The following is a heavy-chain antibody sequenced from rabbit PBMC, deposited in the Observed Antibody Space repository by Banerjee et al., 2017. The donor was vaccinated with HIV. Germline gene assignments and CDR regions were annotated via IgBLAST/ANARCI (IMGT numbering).Heavy chain of an antibody. J-gene: IGHJ6*01. V-gene: IGHV1S40*01. CDR2: FYSDSSGST. CDR1: GFSFSSNYY. Sequence: QSLEESGGDLVKPGASLTLTCTASGFSFSSNYYMCWVRQAPGKGLEWIGCFYSDSSGSTYYASWAKRRFTITKTSSTTVSLQMTSLTAADAATYFCARSVPYSSGLMDLWGQGPLVTVS. CDR3: ARSVPYSSGLMDL. D-gene: IGHD1-1*01.